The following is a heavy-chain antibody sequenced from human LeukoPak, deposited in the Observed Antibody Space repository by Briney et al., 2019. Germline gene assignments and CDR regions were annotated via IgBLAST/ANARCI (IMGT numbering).Heavy chain of an antibody. CDR2: ISYDGSNE. D-gene: IGHD3-10*02. V-gene: IGHV3-30*18. Sequence: GGSLRLSCAASGFTFRTYGMNWVRQAPGKGLEWVAIISYDGSNEEYADSVKGRFTISRDNSKNTLYLQMNSLRGEDSAVYYCAKRRVRGVYYFDYWGKGTLVTVSS. J-gene: IGHJ4*02. CDR1: GFTFRTYG. CDR3: AKRRVRGVYYFDY.